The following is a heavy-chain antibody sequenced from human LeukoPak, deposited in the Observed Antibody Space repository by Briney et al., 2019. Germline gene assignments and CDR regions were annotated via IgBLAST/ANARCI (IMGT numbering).Heavy chain of an antibody. V-gene: IGHV3-48*03. CDR1: GFTFSSYE. J-gene: IGHJ6*01. CDR3: VELGITMIGGV. D-gene: IGHD3-10*02. CDR2: ISSSGSTI. Sequence: GGSLRLSCAVSGFTFSSYEMNWVRQAPGKGLGWVSYISSSGSTIYYAASVKCRFTISRDNAKNSLYLQMNSLRAEDTAVYYCVELGITMIGGVWGKGTTVTISS.